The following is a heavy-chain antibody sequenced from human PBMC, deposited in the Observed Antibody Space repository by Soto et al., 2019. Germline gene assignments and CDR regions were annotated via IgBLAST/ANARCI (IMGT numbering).Heavy chain of an antibody. CDR3: VRDPGYSSGWYLDY. CDR1: GFTFSSYS. D-gene: IGHD6-19*01. CDR2: ISSSSTI. V-gene: IGHV3-48*01. Sequence: GGSLRLSCAASGFTFSSYSMNWVRQAPGKGLEWVSYISSSSTIYYGDSVKGRFTISRDNAKNSLYLQMNSLRAEDTAVYYCVRDPGYSSGWYLDYWGQGTLVTVSS. J-gene: IGHJ4*02.